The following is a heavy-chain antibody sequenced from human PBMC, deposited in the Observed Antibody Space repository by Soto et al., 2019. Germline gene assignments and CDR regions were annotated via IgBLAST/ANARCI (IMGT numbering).Heavy chain of an antibody. CDR2: INPNSGGT. CDR3: ARAGYSSSWYNDAFDI. J-gene: IGHJ3*02. D-gene: IGHD6-13*01. V-gene: IGHV1-2*04. Sequence: ASVKVSCKASGYTFTSYGISWVRQAPGQGLEWMGWINPNSGGTNYAQKFQGWVTMTRDTSISTAYMELSRLRSDDTAVYYCARAGYSSSWYNDAFDIWGQGTMVTVSS. CDR1: GYTFTSYG.